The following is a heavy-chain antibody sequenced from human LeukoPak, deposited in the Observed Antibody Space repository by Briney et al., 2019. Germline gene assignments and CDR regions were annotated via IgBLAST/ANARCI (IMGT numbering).Heavy chain of an antibody. D-gene: IGHD3-10*01. CDR1: GFTLSHYA. CDR2: ISSDGTNI. CDR3: ASDYGSGSSSPFDY. V-gene: IGHV3-30*14. Sequence: PGGSLRLSCTASGFTLSHYATHWIRQAPGKGLEWVAVISSDGTNIYNADSVKGRFTVSRDNSKNTLYLQMNSLRAEDTAVYYCASDYGSGSSSPFDYWGQGTLVTVSS. J-gene: IGHJ4*02.